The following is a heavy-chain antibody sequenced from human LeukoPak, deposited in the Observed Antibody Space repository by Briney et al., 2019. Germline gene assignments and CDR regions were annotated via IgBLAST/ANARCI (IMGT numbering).Heavy chain of an antibody. J-gene: IGHJ6*03. Sequence: GGSLRLSCAASGFIFSSYAMSWVRQALGKGLEWVSYGGSGGSTYYADSVKGRFTVSRDDSKSTLYLQMNSLTAEDTAVYYCAKMRGQYYHSYYMDAWGKGTTVTVSS. CDR2: GGSGGST. CDR1: GFIFSSYA. CDR3: AKMRGQYYHSYYMDA. V-gene: IGHV3-23*01.